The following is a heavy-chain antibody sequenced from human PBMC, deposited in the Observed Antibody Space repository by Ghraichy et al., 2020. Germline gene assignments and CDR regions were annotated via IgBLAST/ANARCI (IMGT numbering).Heavy chain of an antibody. CDR3: AKAGAGSYYYRNWFDP. V-gene: IGHV3-23*01. CDR2: ISGSGGST. Sequence: VSAISGSGGSTYYADSVKGRFTISRDNSKNTLYLQMNSLRAEDTAVYYCAKAGAGSYYYRNWFDPWGQGTLVTVSS. J-gene: IGHJ5*02. D-gene: IGHD3-10*01.